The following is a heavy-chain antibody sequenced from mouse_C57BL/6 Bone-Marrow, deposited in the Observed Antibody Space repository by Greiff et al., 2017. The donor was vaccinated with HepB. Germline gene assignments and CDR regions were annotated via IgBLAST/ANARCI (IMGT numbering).Heavy chain of an antibody. D-gene: IGHD2-5*01. CDR3: ARGAIVTYYFDY. CDR1: GYTFTDYY. CDR2: INPYNGGT. J-gene: IGHJ2*01. V-gene: IGHV1-19*01. Sequence: EVKLQQSGPVLVKPGASVKMSCKASGYTFTDYYMNWVKQSHGKSLEWIGVINPYNGGTSYNQKFKGKATLTVDKSSSPAYMELTSLTSEDSAVYYCARGAIVTYYFDYWGQGTTRTVSS.